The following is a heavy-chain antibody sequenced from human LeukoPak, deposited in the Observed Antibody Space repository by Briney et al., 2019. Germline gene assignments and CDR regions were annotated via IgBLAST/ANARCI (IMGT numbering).Heavy chain of an antibody. CDR2: IRSKAYRGTT. Sequence: GRSLRLSCTGSGFTFGDHAMSWVRQAPGKGLAWVGFIRSKAYRGTTEYAASVKGRFTISRDDSASIAYLQMNSLRTEDTAVYYCARGPIQLWIHNAMDVWGQGTTVTVSS. V-gene: IGHV3-49*04. D-gene: IGHD5-18*01. CDR1: GFTFGDHA. J-gene: IGHJ6*02. CDR3: ARGPIQLWIHNAMDV.